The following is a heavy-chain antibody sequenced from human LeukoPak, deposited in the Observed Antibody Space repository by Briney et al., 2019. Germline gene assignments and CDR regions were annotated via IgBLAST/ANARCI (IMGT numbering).Heavy chain of an antibody. CDR3: AKVLGGLWPGIDY. CDR2: INSDGSST. V-gene: IGHV3-74*01. D-gene: IGHD2-15*01. J-gene: IGHJ4*02. Sequence: PGGSLRLSCTASGFTFSTYSMHWVRQAPGKGPVWVSRINSDGSSTRYADSVTGRFTISRDNAKNTVYLQMNSLRAEDTAVYYCAKVLGGLWPGIDYWGQGTVVTVSS. CDR1: GFTFSTYS.